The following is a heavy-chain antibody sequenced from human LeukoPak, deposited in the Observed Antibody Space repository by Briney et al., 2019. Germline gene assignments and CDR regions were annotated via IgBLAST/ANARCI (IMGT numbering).Heavy chain of an antibody. CDR2: ISSSSSYI. CDR3: ARVTVAAGSPFDY. V-gene: IGHV3-21*05. J-gene: IGHJ4*02. D-gene: IGHD6-13*01. Sequence: GGSLRLSCAASGFTFSSYSMNWVRQAPGKGLEWVSYISSSSSYIYYADSVKGRFTISRDNAKNSLYLQMNSLRAEDTAVYYCARVTVAAGSPFDYWGQGTLVTVSS. CDR1: GFTFSSYS.